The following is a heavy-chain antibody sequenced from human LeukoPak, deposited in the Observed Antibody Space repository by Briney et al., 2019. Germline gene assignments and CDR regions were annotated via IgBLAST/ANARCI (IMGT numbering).Heavy chain of an antibody. Sequence: GGSLRLSCAASGFTFSSYAMNWVRQAPGKGLEWVSTITGSGDSTYYADSVKGRFTISRDNSKNTLYLQMNSLRAEDTAVYYRANSLTLLNHFDYWGQGTLVTVSS. CDR3: ANSLTLLNHFDY. D-gene: IGHD1-14*01. CDR2: ITGSGDST. J-gene: IGHJ4*02. CDR1: GFTFSSYA. V-gene: IGHV3-23*01.